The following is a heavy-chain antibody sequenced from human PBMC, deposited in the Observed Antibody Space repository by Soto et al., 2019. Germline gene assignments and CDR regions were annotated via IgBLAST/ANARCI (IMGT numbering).Heavy chain of an antibody. CDR2: ITGSSAIT. Sequence: SLSCAASGFTFLISAMRWVRQSPGKGLEWVSAITGSSAITYYADSVKGRFTISRDNSKNTLYLQMSSLRAEDTDVYYCAIYYYDSAGYYYVDYWGQGSRVRVS. D-gene: IGHD3-22*01. J-gene: IGHJ4*02. V-gene: IGHV3-23*01. CDR1: GFTFLISA. CDR3: AIYYYDSAGYYYVDY.